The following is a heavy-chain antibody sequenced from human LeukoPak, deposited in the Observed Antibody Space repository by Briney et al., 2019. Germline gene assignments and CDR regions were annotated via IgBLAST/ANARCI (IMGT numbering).Heavy chain of an antibody. J-gene: IGHJ4*02. D-gene: IGHD6-25*01. CDR1: GFPFSSYG. V-gene: IGHV3-33*01. CDR3: ARDLSAAFDF. CDR2: LVYDARS. Sequence: GTSLRLSCAASGFPFSSYGMHWVRQAPGKGLEWMARLVYDARSDYANSVKGRFSISRDDSKNTLFLDMSNLRVKDTALYYCARDLSAAFDFWGQGVLVTVSS.